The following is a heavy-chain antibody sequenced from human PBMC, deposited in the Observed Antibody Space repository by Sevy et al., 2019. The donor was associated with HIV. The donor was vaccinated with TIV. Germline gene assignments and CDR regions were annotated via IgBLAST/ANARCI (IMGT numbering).Heavy chain of an antibody. CDR1: GGSISSSSYY. CDR2: IYYSGST. J-gene: IGHJ6*02. CDR3: ASRVRVAAADPYYYYGMDV. V-gene: IGHV4-39*01. D-gene: IGHD6-13*01. Sequence: SETLSLTCTVSGGSISSSSYYWGWIRQPPGKGLEWIGSIYYSGSTYYNPSLKSRVTISVDTSKNQFSLKLSSVTAADTAVYYCASRVRVAAADPYYYYGMDVWGQGTTVTVSS.